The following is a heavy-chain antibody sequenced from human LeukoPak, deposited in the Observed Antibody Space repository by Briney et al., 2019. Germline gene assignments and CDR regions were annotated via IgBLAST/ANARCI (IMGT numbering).Heavy chain of an antibody. V-gene: IGHV1-2*02. CDR2: INPNSGGT. CDR3: AGGVGYDSSGYYYDY. CDR1: GYTFTGYY. Sequence: ASVKVSCKASGYTFTGYYMHWLRQAPGQGLEWMGWINPNSGGTNYAQKFQGRVTMTRDTSISTAYMELSRLRSDDTAVYYCAGGVGYDSSGYYYDYWGQGTLVTVSS. J-gene: IGHJ4*02. D-gene: IGHD3-22*01.